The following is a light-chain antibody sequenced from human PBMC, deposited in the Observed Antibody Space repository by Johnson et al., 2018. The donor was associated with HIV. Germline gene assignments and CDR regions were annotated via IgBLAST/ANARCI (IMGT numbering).Light chain of an antibody. CDR3: GTWGSSLSDYV. CDR1: TSNY. Sequence: QSVLTQPPSVSAAPGQKVTISCSGGTSNYVSWYQHLPGAAPKLLIYETDKRPSGIPDRFSDSQSGTSATLGITGLQTGDEADYYCGTWGSSLSDYVFGTGTKVTVL. J-gene: IGLJ1*01. CDR2: ETD. V-gene: IGLV1-51*02.